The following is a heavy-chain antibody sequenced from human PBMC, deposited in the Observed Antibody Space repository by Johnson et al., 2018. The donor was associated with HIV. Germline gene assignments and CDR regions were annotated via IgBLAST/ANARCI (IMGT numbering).Heavy chain of an antibody. V-gene: IGHV3-23*04. J-gene: IGHJ3*02. D-gene: IGHD3-3*01. CDR2: ISGSGGST. CDR1: GFTFSSYA. Sequence: VQLVESGGGLVQPGGSLRLSCAASGFTFSSYAMSWVRQAPGKGLEWVSAISGSGGSTYYADSVKGRFTISRDNSKNTLYLQMDSLRAEDTAVYYCAKDCSFFGVGWGSDAFDIWGQGTMVTVSS. CDR3: AKDCSFFGVGWGSDAFDI.